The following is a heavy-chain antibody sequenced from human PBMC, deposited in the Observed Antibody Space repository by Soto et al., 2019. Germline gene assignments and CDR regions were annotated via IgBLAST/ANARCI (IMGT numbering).Heavy chain of an antibody. D-gene: IGHD2-15*01. Sequence: PSETLSLTCTVSGGSISSDDYYWSWIRQPPGKGLEWIGYIYYSGSTNYNPSLKSRLTISVDTSKNQFSLKLSSVTAADTAVYFCARAATPGTPYIYFHPWGQGTLVTVS. J-gene: IGHJ5*02. CDR1: GGSISSDDYY. CDR2: IYYSGST. CDR3: ARAATPGTPYIYFHP. V-gene: IGHV4-30-4*01.